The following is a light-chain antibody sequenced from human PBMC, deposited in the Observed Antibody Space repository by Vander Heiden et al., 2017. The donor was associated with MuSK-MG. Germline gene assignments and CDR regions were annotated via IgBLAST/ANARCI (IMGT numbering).Light chain of an antibody. J-gene: IGLJ2*01. CDR1: SLRSYY. V-gene: IGLV3-19*01. CDR3: NSRDSSGNLVV. CDR2: GKN. Sequence: SSELTQDPAVSVALGQTVRITCQGDSLRSYYASWYQQKPGQAPVLVSYGKNNRPSGIPDRFSGSSAGNTASFTITGAQAEDEADYYWNSRDSSGNLVVFGGGTKLTVL.